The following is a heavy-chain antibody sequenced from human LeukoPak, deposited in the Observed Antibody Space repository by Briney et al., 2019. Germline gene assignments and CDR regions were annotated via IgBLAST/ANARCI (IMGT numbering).Heavy chain of an antibody. CDR1: GFTFSSYS. Sequence: GGSLRLACAASGFTFSSYSMRWVRQAPEKGLEWVSSISSSGSYIYYADSVKGRFTISRDNAKNSLYLQMNSLRAEDTAVYYCARGGSVGNSPLDYWGQGTLVTVSS. D-gene: IGHD6-13*01. CDR3: ARGGSVGNSPLDY. J-gene: IGHJ4*02. V-gene: IGHV3-21*01. CDR2: ISSSGSYI.